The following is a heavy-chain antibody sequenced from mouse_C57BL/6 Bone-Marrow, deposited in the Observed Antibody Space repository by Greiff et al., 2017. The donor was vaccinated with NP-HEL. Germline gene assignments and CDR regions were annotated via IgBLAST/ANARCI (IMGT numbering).Heavy chain of an antibody. CDR1: GFTFSDYY. V-gene: IGHV5-12*01. J-gene: IGHJ1*03. D-gene: IGHD2-3*01. Sequence: EVHLVESGGGLVQPGGSLKLSCAASGFTFSDYYMYWVRQTPEKRLEWVAYISNGGGSTYYPDTVKGRFTISRDNAKNTLYLQMSRLKSEDTAMYYCARDDGYSRWYFDVWGTGTTVTVSS. CDR3: ARDDGYSRWYFDV. CDR2: ISNGGGST.